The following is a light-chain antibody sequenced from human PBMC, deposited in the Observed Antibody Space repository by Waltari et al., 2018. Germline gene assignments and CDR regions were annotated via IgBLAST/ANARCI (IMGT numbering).Light chain of an antibody. V-gene: IGLV3-27*01. CDR2: KDS. Sequence: SYELTQPSSVSVSPGQTARLTCSGDALATTYPRWFQQKPGQAPLVVIYKDSERPSGIPERFSGSSSGTTVTLTVSGAQVDDEADYYCYSAADNSLVFGGGTKLTVL. CDR3: YSAADNSLV. CDR1: ALATTY. J-gene: IGLJ2*01.